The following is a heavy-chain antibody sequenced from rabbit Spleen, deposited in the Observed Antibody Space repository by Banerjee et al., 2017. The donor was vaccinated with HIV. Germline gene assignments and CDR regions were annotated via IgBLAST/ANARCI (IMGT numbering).Heavy chain of an antibody. CDR1: GFSFSSGDW. V-gene: IGHV1S40*01. J-gene: IGHJ4*01. CDR2: IDPIFTAT. CDR3: ARDLDGVIGWNFGW. Sequence: QSLEESGGDLVKPGASLTLTCTASGFSFSSGDWMYWVRQAPGKGLEWIGYIDPIFTATYYANWAKGRFTISKTSSTTVTLQMTSLTAADTATYFCARDLDGVIGWNFGWWGPGTLVTVS. D-gene: IGHD4-1*01.